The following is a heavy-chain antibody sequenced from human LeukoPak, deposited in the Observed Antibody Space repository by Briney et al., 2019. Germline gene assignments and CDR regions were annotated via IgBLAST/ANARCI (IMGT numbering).Heavy chain of an antibody. Sequence: GGSLRLSCAASGFTFSTYSMNWVRQAPGEGLEWVSYISSSSNTIYYADSVKGRFTISRDNAKNSLYLQMNSLRAEDTAVYYCARGSTYYDSSGQVPFDYWGQGTLVTVSS. D-gene: IGHD3-22*01. CDR2: ISSSSNTI. J-gene: IGHJ4*02. V-gene: IGHV3-48*01. CDR1: GFTFSTYS. CDR3: ARGSTYYDSSGQVPFDY.